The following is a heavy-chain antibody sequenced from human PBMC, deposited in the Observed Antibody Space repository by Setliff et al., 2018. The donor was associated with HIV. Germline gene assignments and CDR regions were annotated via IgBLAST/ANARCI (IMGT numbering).Heavy chain of an antibody. CDR3: TRGGGNIVDFSDWFDP. CDR1: GFTFADYA. J-gene: IGHJ5*02. Sequence: PGGSLRLSCTASGFTFADYALSWVRQAPGKGLEWVGFIRSRAYGGTTQNAASVKGRFTFSRDDSKSIAYLQMNSLKTEDTAVYYCTRGGGNIVDFSDWFDPWGQGTLVTVSS. D-gene: IGHD2-15*01. CDR2: IRSRAYGGTT. V-gene: IGHV3-49*04.